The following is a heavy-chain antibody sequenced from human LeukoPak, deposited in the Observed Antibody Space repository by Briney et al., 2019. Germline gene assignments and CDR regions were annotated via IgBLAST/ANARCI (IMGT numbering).Heavy chain of an antibody. CDR1: GFTFSSYA. V-gene: IGHV3-15*01. Sequence: GGSLRLSCAASGFTFSSYAMSWVRQAPGKGLEWVGRIKSKTDGGTTDYAAPVKGRFTISRDDSKNTLYLQMNSLKTEDTAVYYCTTDQDTYYYDSSGYYSRAFDYWGQGTLVTVSS. J-gene: IGHJ4*02. CDR3: TTDQDTYYYDSSGYYSRAFDY. CDR2: IKSKTDGGTT. D-gene: IGHD3-22*01.